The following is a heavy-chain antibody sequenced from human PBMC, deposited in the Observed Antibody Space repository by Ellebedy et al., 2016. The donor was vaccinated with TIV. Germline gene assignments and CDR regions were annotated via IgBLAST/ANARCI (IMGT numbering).Heavy chain of an antibody. J-gene: IGHJ6*02. CDR2: ISGSGGST. Sequence: GESLKISCAASGFSVSSYYINWVRQAPGKGLEWVSAISGSGGSTYYADSVKGRFTISRDNSKHTLYLQMNSLRAEDTAVYYCARGCSINSCYPNYYYYFGMDVWGQGTTVTVSS. CDR3: ARGCSINSCYPNYYYYFGMDV. V-gene: IGHV3-23*01. D-gene: IGHD2-2*01. CDR1: GFSVSSYY.